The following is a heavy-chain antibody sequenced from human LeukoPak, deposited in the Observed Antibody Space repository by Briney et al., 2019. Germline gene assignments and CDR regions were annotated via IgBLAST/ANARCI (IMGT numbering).Heavy chain of an antibody. V-gene: IGHV3-30*03. J-gene: IGHJ4*02. Sequence: QPGRSLRLSCAASGFTFSSYGMHWVRQAPGKGLEWVAVISYDGSNKYYADSVKGRFTISRDNSKNTLYLQMNSLRAEDTAVYYCSAWSRSYYFDYWGQGTLVTVSS. CDR3: SAWSRSYYFDY. D-gene: IGHD2-8*02. CDR1: GFTFSSYG. CDR2: ISYDGSNK.